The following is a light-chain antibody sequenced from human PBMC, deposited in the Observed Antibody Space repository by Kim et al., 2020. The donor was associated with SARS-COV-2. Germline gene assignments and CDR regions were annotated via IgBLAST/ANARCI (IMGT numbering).Light chain of an antibody. CDR2: EAS. V-gene: IGKV3-11*01. CDR1: QSLNTF. CDR3: QRRDNWPPFT. J-gene: IGKJ2*01. Sequence: EIVLTQSPATLSLSPGEIATLSCRASQSLNTFLAWYQHKPGRAPRLLIYEASNRAPGVPVRFSGSGSGTDFALTISNLEPEDSAVYYCQRRDNWPPFTFGQGTKLEI.